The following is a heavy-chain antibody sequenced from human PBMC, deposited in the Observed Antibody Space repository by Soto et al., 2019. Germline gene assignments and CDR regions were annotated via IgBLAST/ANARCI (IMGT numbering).Heavy chain of an antibody. J-gene: IGHJ5*02. CDR3: ARDWWSTVTYS. CDR1: GFTFSAAS. CDR2: LQYNTGHT. D-gene: IGHD4-17*01. V-gene: IGHV3-48*01. Sequence: GGSLRLACAASGFTFSAASMNWVGQAPGKGREWSSYLQYNTGHTVYADSVRGRFTVSRDNAKNSLFLRMNSLRVEDTAIYYCARDWWSTVTYSWGQGT.